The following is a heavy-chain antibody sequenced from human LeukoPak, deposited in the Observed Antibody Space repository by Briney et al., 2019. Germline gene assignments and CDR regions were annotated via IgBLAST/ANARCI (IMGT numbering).Heavy chain of an antibody. D-gene: IGHD2-8*01. CDR2: INPNSGGT. Sequence: ASVKVSCKASGYTFTGYYMHWVRQAPGQGLKWMGWINPNSGGTNYAQKFQGWVTMTRDTSISTAYMELSRLRSDDTAVYYCARDLASAGGKGPNGYYFDYWGQGTLVTVSS. J-gene: IGHJ4*02. V-gene: IGHV1-2*04. CDR3: ARDLASAGGKGPNGYYFDY. CDR1: GYTFTGYY.